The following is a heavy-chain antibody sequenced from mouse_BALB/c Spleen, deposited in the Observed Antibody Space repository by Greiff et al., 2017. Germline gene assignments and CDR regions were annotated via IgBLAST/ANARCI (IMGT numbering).Heavy chain of an antibody. CDR2: ISSGGSYT. J-gene: IGHJ4*01. D-gene: IGHD2-14*01. Sequence: DVKLVESGGDLVKPGGSLKLSCAASGFTFSSYGMSWVRQTPDKRLEWVATISSGGSYTYYPDSVKGRFTISRDNAKNTLYLQMSSLKSEDTAMYYCARQGRYDGYYYAMDYWGQGTSVTVSS. CDR1: GFTFSSYG. CDR3: ARQGRYDGYYYAMDY. V-gene: IGHV5-6*02.